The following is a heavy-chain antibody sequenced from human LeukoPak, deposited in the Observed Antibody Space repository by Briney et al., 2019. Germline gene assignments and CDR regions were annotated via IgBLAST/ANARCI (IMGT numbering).Heavy chain of an antibody. CDR3: AKGRDVSYSAFDC. CDR2: LSGGSSKT. J-gene: IGHJ4*02. Sequence: GGSLRLSCAASGFTFSSYAMTWVRQAPGKGLEWVSSLSGGSSKTYYADSVKGRFTISGDNSENTLYLQMNSLRAEDTAIYYCAKGRDVSYSAFDCWGQGTLVTVSS. V-gene: IGHV3-23*01. D-gene: IGHD1-26*01. CDR1: GFTFSSYA.